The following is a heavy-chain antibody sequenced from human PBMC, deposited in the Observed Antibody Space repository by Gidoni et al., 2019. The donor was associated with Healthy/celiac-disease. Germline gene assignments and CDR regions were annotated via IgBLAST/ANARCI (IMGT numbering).Heavy chain of an antibody. Sequence: QVQLVESGGGVVQPGRSLSLSCAASGFTFSSFGMHWVRQAPGKGLEWVAVISYDGSNKYYADSVKGRFTISRDNSKNTLYLQMNSLRAEDTAVYYCARGDSGWYGFYYYGMDVWGQGTTVTVSS. J-gene: IGHJ6*02. D-gene: IGHD6-19*01. CDR3: ARGDSGWYGFYYYGMDV. CDR2: ISYDGSNK. V-gene: IGHV3-30*03. CDR1: GFTFSSFG.